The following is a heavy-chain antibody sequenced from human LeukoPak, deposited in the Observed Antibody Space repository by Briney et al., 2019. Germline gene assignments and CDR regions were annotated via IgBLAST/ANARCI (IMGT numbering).Heavy chain of an antibody. V-gene: IGHV3-30*19. CDR2: ISYDGSNK. J-gene: IGHJ4*02. Sequence: GGSLRLSCAASGFTFSSYGMHWVRQAPGKGLEWVAVISYDGSNKYYADSVKGRFTISRDNSKNTLYLQMNSLRAEDTAVYYCASEQQLANYDYWGQGTLVTVSS. D-gene: IGHD6-13*01. CDR1: GFTFSSYG. CDR3: ASEQQLANYDY.